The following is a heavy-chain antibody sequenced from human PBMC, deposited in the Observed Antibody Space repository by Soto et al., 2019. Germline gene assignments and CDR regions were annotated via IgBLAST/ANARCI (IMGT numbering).Heavy chain of an antibody. D-gene: IGHD3-16*01. CDR3: ARHNGPLYVGYYYDMDV. CDR1: GGSFSGYY. CDR2: IYYSGYT. Sequence: SETLSLTCAVYGGSFSGYYWTWIRQPPGKGLEWIGSIYYSGYTYYNPSLKSRVTISVDTSKNQSSLKLSSVTAADTAVYYCARHNGPLYVGYYYDMDVWGQGTTVTVSS. V-gene: IGHV4-34*01. J-gene: IGHJ6*02.